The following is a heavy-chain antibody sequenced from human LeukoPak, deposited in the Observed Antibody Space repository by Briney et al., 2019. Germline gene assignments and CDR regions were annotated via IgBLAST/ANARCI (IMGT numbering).Heavy chain of an antibody. CDR1: GFTFSSSA. V-gene: IGHV3-30*14. CDR2: ISHDGSNE. D-gene: IGHD4-17*01. Sequence: GGSLRLSCAAPGFTFSSSAMHWVRQAPGKGLEWVAFISHDGSNEYYADSVKGRFTISRDNSKNTLYLQMNSLRAEDTAVYYCARDKRDYGDYLDAFDIWGQGTMVTVSS. CDR3: ARDKRDYGDYLDAFDI. J-gene: IGHJ3*02.